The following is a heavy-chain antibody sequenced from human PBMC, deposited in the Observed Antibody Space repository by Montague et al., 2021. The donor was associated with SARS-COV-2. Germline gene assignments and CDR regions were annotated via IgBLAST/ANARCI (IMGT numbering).Heavy chain of an antibody. D-gene: IGHD5-12*01. CDR2: IYYSGST. CDR1: GGSIRSSSYY. Sequence: SETLSLTCTVSGGSIRSSSYYWGWIRQPPGKGLECIGSIYYSGSTYYNPSLKSRVTISVDTSKNHFSLKLSSVTAADTAVYYCARTTWLRGYFDLWGRGTLVTVPS. J-gene: IGHJ2*01. CDR3: ARTTWLRGYFDL. V-gene: IGHV4-39*07.